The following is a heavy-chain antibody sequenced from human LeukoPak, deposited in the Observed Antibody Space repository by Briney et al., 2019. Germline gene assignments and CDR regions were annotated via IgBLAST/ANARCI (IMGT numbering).Heavy chain of an antibody. Sequence: GGSLRLSCAASGFTFSSYAMHWVRQAPGKGLEWVAVISYDGSNKYYADSVKGRFTISRDNSKNTLYLQMNSLRAEDTAVYYCARDPYGSGSRGCLDYWGQGTLVTVSS. V-gene: IGHV3-30-3*01. CDR1: GFTFSSYA. J-gene: IGHJ4*02. CDR2: ISYDGSNK. D-gene: IGHD3-10*01. CDR3: ARDPYGSGSRGCLDY.